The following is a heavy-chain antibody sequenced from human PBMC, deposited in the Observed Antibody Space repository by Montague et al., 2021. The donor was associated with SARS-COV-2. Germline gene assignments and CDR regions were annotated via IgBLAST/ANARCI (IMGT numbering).Heavy chain of an antibody. Sequence: SETLSLTCSVSGGSISRSSYYWDWIRQPPGKGLEWIGSIHYSGTTYYNPSLESRVTISVDTSNNQFSVKLTSVTAADTAVYFCARAQNTCFIANCVNYFEVWGLGALVTVSS. V-gene: IGHV4-39*01. J-gene: IGHJ4*02. CDR3: ARAQNTCFIANCVNYFEV. D-gene: IGHD1-1*01. CDR1: GGSISRSSYY. CDR2: IHYSGTT.